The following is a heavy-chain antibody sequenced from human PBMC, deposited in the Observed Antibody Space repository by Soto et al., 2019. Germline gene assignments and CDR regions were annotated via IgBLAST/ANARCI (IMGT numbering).Heavy chain of an antibody. CDR3: ARDDQSCHYGTCAWHFNY. D-gene: IGHD2-15*01. J-gene: IGHJ4*02. CDR1: GGSISANY. CDR2: VYYSGST. V-gene: IGHV4-59*01. Sequence: SETLSLTCTVSGGSISANYWSWIRQSPGKGLEWIGYVYYSGSTVYNPSLKSRVSISADTSKNQFSLRLSSVTAADTAVYYCARDDQSCHYGTCAWHFNYWGQGALVTVSS.